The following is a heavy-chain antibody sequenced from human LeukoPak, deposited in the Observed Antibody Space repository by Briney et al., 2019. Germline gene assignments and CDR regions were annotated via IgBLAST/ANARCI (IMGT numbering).Heavy chain of an antibody. CDR3: ARDPTMIPDAAFDI. V-gene: IGHV4-59*01. CDR2: IYYSGST. CDR1: GGSISSYY. D-gene: IGHD3-22*01. Sequence: SETLSLTCTVSGGSISSYYWSWIRQPPGKGLEWIEYIYYSGSTNYNPSLKSRVTISVDTSKNQFSLKLSSVTAADTAVYYCARDPTMIPDAAFDIWGQGTMVTVSS. J-gene: IGHJ3*02.